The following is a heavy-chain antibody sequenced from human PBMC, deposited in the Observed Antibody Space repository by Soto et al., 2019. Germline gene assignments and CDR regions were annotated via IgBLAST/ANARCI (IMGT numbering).Heavy chain of an antibody. CDR2: INAGNGNT. CDR3: ARSGVSYDFWSGYYPDWFDP. J-gene: IGHJ5*02. D-gene: IGHD3-3*01. Sequence: ASVKVSCKASGYTFTSYAMHWVRQAPGQRLEWMGWINAGNGNTKYSQKFQGRVTITRDTSASTAYMELSSLRSEDTAVYYCARSGVSYDFWSGYYPDWFDPWGQGTLVTVPQ. V-gene: IGHV1-3*01. CDR1: GYTFTSYA.